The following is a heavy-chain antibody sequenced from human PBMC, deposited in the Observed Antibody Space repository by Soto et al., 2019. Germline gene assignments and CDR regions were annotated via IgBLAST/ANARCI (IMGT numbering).Heavy chain of an antibody. J-gene: IGHJ4*02. CDR1: GGSIRSGGYY. V-gene: IGHV4-31*03. CDR2: IYYSGST. CDR3: AREGGIVGATAADY. D-gene: IGHD1-26*01. Sequence: QVQLQESGPGLVKPSQTLSLTCTVSGGSIRSGGYYWSWIRQHPGKGLEWIGYIYYSGSTYYNPSLKSRVTISVDTSQNQFTLKLSSVTAADTAMYYCAREGGIVGATAADYWGQGTLITVSS.